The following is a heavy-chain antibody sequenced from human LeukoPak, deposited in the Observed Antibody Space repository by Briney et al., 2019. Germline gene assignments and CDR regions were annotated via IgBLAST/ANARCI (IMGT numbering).Heavy chain of an antibody. V-gene: IGHV4-59*08. J-gene: IGHJ4*02. Sequence: PSETLSLTCTVSGASISSNYWTWIRQPPGKGLEYIGYIYYTGGTNYNPSLKSRVTISVDTSKNQFSLKLSSVTAADTAVYFCAKCGGRGGVIDNGARGPLVKVSS. CDR1: GASISSNY. CDR3: AKCGGRGGVIDN. CDR2: IYYTGGT. D-gene: IGHD2-8*02.